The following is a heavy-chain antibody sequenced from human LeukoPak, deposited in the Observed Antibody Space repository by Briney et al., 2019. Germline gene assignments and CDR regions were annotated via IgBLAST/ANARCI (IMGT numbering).Heavy chain of an antibody. D-gene: IGHD2-8*01. Sequence: GGSLRLSCAASGFTFSSYSMNWVSQAPGKGLEWVSFISSSSYMYYADSVEGRFTISRDNAKNSLYLQMDSLRAEDTAVYYCARDLSQGATTNTNGYFDYWGQGALVTVSS. J-gene: IGHJ4*02. V-gene: IGHV3-21*01. CDR3: ARDLSQGATTNTNGYFDY. CDR2: ISSSSYM. CDR1: GFTFSSYS.